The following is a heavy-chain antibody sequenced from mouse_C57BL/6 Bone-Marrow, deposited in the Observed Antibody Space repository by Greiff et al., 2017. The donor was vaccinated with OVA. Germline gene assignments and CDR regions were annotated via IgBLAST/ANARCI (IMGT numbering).Heavy chain of an antibody. Sequence: VQLQQSGAELVRPGTSVKVSCKASGYAFTNYLIEWVKQRPGQGLEWIGVINPGSGGTNYNEKFKGKATLTAEKSSSTAYMQLSSLTSEDSAVYFCARSGGLPFAYWGQGTLVTVSA. CDR2: INPGSGGT. CDR1: GYAFTNYL. J-gene: IGHJ3*01. CDR3: ARSGGLPFAY. D-gene: IGHD2-4*01. V-gene: IGHV1-54*01.